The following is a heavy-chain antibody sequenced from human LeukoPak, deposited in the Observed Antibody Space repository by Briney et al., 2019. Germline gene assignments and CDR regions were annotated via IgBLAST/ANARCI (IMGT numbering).Heavy chain of an antibody. CDR3: ARQGGYCSASRCPGGFHYMDV. J-gene: IGHJ6*03. D-gene: IGHD2-15*01. CDR1: GGSMSGYY. Sequence: SETLSLTCTVSGGSMSGYYWSWIRQPPGKGLEWIGFIYTFGSTKYDPSLKSRVTISGDMSRRQFSLKLTSVTAADTAVYFCARQGGYCSASRCPGGFHYMDVWGKGTTVAVSS. V-gene: IGHV4-4*09. CDR2: IYTFGST.